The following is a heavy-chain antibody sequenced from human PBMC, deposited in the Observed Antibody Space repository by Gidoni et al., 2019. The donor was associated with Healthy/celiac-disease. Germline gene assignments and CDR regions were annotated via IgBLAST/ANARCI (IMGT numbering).Heavy chain of an antibody. D-gene: IGHD5-12*01. CDR2: IIPIFGTA. CDR1: GGTFSSSA. V-gene: IGHV1-69*01. CDR3: ARGRGRGYSGYEPPYYYYGMDV. Sequence: QVQLVQSGAEVKKPGSSVKVSCKDSGGTFSSSAISWVRQAPGHGLEWMGGIIPIFGTANYAQKFQGRVTITADESTSTAYMELSSLRSEDTAVYYCARGRGRGYSGYEPPYYYYGMDVWGQGTTVTVSS. J-gene: IGHJ6*02.